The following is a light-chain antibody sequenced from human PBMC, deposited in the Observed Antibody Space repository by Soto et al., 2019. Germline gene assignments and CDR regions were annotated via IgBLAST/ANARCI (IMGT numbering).Light chain of an antibody. CDR3: QQYNSYSET. CDR1: QSISTW. CDR2: EAS. J-gene: IGKJ1*01. Sequence: DIQMTQSPSTLSASVGDRVTITCRASQSISTWLAWYQQKSGKAPKLLIYEASTLGSGVPSRVSGSGSGTEFTLPISSLHPDDFATYYCQQYNSYSETVGRGTKV. V-gene: IGKV1-5*03.